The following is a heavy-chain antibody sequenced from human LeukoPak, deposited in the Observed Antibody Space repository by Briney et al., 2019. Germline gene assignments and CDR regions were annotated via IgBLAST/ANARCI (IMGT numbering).Heavy chain of an antibody. CDR1: GYTFTSYD. V-gene: IGHV1-8*03. J-gene: IGHJ4*02. CDR3: ARENCSSTSCYQGGLD. D-gene: IGHD2-2*01. Sequence: GASVKVSCKASGYTFTSYDINWVRQATGHGLEWMGWMNPNSGNTGYAQKFQGRVTITRNTSISTAYMELSSLRSEDTAVYYCARENCSSTSCYQGGLDWGQGTLVTVSS. CDR2: MNPNSGNT.